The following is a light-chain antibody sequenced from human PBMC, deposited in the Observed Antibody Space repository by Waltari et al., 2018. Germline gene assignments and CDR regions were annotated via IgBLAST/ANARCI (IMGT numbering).Light chain of an antibody. CDR2: HAS. CDR1: QSISKY. V-gene: IGKV3-20*01. CDR3: QHYESLPVT. Sequence: EIVLTQSPGTLSLSPGERATLSCRASQSISKYLAWYQQTPGQAPRLLIHHASSRAAGIPDRFSVSGSGTDFSLTISRLEPEDFAVYYCQHYESLPVTFGQGTKVEIK. J-gene: IGKJ1*01.